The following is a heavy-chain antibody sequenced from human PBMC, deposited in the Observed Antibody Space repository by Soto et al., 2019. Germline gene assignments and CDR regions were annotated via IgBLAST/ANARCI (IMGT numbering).Heavy chain of an antibody. J-gene: IGHJ6*02. Sequence: QVQLMESGGSVLQPGRSLRLSCAASGFTFSSYGMHWVRQAPGKGLAWVTIISNDGSIQYYGDSVKGRFTVSRDNSKNTLFLEMNSLTAEDTATYYCAKDRRDSSGTCSRCFGTDVWAQGTTVTVSS. V-gene: IGHV3-30*18. CDR2: ISNDGSIQ. CDR1: GFTFSSYG. D-gene: IGHD3-22*01. CDR3: AKDRRDSSGTCSRCFGTDV.